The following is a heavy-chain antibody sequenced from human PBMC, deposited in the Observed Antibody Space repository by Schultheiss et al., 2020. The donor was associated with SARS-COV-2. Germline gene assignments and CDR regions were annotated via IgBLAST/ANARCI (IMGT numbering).Heavy chain of an antibody. CDR1: GYTFTGYY. D-gene: IGHD6-13*01. V-gene: IGHV1-2*02. CDR3: ARGSGYSSSWGDDY. J-gene: IGHJ4*02. Sequence: ASVKVSCKASGYTFTGYYMHWVRQAPGQGLEWMGWINPNSGGTNYAQKFQGRVTMTRDTSISTAYMELSRLRSDDTAVYYCARGSGYSSSWGDDYSGQGTLVTVSS. CDR2: INPNSGGT.